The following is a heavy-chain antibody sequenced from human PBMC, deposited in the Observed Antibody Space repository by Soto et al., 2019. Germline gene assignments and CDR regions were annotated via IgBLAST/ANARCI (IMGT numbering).Heavy chain of an antibody. CDR3: AHLPWKQLWPRAPVVY. V-gene: IGHV2-5*02. CDR1: VFSLSTSGVG. D-gene: IGHD5-18*01. CDR2: IYWDDDK. Sequence: GSGPTLVNPTQTLTLTCTFSVFSLSTSGVGVGWIRQPPGKALEWLGIIYWDDDKRYSPSLKSRVTITKDTFKNQLALTMTNMDPVDTATYYCAHLPWKQLWPRAPVVYWGQGTPVTVSS. J-gene: IGHJ4*02.